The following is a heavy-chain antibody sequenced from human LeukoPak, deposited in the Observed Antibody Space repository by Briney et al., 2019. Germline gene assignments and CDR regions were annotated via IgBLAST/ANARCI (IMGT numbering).Heavy chain of an antibody. Sequence: GGSLRLSCAASGFTFSSYAMGWVRQAPGKGLEWVSAIRTGGGSTYYANSVKGRFTISRDNSKNTLYLQMGSLRAEDMAVYYCAREGYSSTGYYYYMDVWGKGTTVTVSS. CDR1: GFTFSSYA. D-gene: IGHD5-18*01. CDR3: AREGYSSTGYYYYMDV. CDR2: IRTGGGST. V-gene: IGHV3-64*01. J-gene: IGHJ6*03.